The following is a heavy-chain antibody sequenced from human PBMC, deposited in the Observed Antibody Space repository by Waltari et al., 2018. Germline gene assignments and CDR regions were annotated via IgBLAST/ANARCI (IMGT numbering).Heavy chain of an antibody. CDR3: ARDRGYVMACDI. J-gene: IGHJ3*02. CDR1: GGSISSYY. V-gene: IGHV4-59*01. Sequence: QVQLQESGPGLVKPSETLSLTCTVSGGSISSYYWSWIRQPPGKGLEWIGYIYYSGSNSYPPYPYRRVPPAVARSLTQFSLALRSLTAADPAVDCCARDRGYVMACDIWGQGTMATVSS. CDR2: IYYSGSN. D-gene: IGHD6-13*01.